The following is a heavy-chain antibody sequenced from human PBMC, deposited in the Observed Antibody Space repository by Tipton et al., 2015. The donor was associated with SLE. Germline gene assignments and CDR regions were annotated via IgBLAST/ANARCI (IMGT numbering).Heavy chain of an antibody. CDR2: IYHSGST. CDR3: ARRSASRSYYNAYYYDYMDV. CDR1: GGSISGSMYY. J-gene: IGHJ6*03. Sequence: TLSLTCSVSGGSISGSMYYWAWVRQSPRKGLEWIGNIYHSGSTNYNPSLKSRVTISVDTSKNQFSLRLGSVTAADTAVYYCARRSASRSYYNAYYYDYMDVWGKGTTVTVSS. D-gene: IGHD3-10*01. V-gene: IGHV4-39*07.